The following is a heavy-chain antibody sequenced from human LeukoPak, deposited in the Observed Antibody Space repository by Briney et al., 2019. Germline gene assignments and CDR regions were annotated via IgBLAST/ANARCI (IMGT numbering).Heavy chain of an antibody. CDR1: GGSFSGYF. V-gene: IGHV4-59*10. Sequence: SETLSLTCAVYGGSFSGYFWSWIRQPAGKGLEWIGRMSSSGISTYSPSLKSRVTISIDTSRNQFSMNLNSVTAADTAVYYCAKGAGPPWFDPWGQGTLVTVSS. D-gene: IGHD6-19*01. CDR2: MSSSGIS. J-gene: IGHJ5*02. CDR3: AKGAGPPWFDP.